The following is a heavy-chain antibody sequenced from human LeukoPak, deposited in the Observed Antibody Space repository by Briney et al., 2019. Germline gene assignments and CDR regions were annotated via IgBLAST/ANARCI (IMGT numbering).Heavy chain of an antibody. J-gene: IGHJ4*02. D-gene: IGHD3-10*01. CDR2: IYHSGST. Sequence: KPSETLSLTCTVSRYDINSVYYWGRIRQPPGKGLEWIGSIYHSGSTYYNASLKSRVTISMDTSRNKFSLNLNSVTAADTAVYYCARAGGYYGSGSFLDYWGQGLLVTVSS. CDR1: RYDINSVYY. CDR3: ARAGGYYGSGSFLDY. V-gene: IGHV4-38-2*02.